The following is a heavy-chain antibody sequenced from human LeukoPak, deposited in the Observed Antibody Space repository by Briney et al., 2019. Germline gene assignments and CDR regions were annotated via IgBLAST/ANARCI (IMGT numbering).Heavy chain of an antibody. CDR2: IYYSRST. CDR1: GGSISSGDYY. J-gene: IGHJ5*02. CDR3: ARDRIRGYSGYGNNWFDP. Sequence: SETLSLTCTVSGGSISSGDYYWSWIRQPPGKGLEWIGYIYYSRSTYYNPSLKSRVTISVDMSKNQFSLKLSSVTAADTAVYYCARDRIRGYSGYGNNWFDPWGQGTLVTVSS. V-gene: IGHV4-30-4*01. D-gene: IGHD5-12*01.